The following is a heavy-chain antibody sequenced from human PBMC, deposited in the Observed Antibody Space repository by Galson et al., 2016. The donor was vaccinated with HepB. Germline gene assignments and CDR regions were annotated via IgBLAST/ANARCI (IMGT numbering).Heavy chain of an antibody. CDR3: ARDISVTGMDV. CDR2: IKQDGSEK. V-gene: IGHV3-7*05. Sequence: SLRLSCAASGFTLSSYWMSWVRQAPGKGLEWVANIKQDGSEKYYVDSVKGRFTISRDNAKNSLYLQMNSLRTDDTSVSYCARDISVTGMDVWGQGTTVTVSS. D-gene: IGHD5-18*01. J-gene: IGHJ6*02. CDR1: GFTLSSYW.